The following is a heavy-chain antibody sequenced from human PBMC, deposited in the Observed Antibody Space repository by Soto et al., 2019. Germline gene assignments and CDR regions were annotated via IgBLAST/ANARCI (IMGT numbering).Heavy chain of an antibody. Sequence: PGESLKISCKGSGYSFTSYWTSWVRQMPGKGLEWMGRIDPSDSYTNYSPSFQGHVTISADKSISTAYLQWSSLKASDTAMYYCARRPPGIFPPDYWGQGTLVTVSS. V-gene: IGHV5-10-1*01. CDR2: IDPSDSYT. CDR3: ARRPPGIFPPDY. J-gene: IGHJ4*02. D-gene: IGHD3-9*01. CDR1: GYSFTSYW.